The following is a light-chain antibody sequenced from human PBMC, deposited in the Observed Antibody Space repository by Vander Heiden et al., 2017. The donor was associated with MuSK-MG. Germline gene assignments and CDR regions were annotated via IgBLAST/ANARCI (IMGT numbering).Light chain of an antibody. CDR2: DVS. CDR3: CSHAGSFILV. V-gene: IGLV2-11*01. J-gene: IGLJ2*01. Sequence: QSALNQPRSVSGSPGHSVTISCTGTTSDIGAYYYVSCYQQHPGKAPKLTIHDVSSRPSVVPSRFSGSKSCSTASLTISGLQAEDEADYYCCSHAGSFILVVGGGTKLTVL. CDR1: TSDIGAYYY.